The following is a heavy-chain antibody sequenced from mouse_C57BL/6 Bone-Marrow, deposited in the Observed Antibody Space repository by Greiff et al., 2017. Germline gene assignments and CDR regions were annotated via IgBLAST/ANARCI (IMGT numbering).Heavy chain of an antibody. CDR2: IYPRSGNT. J-gene: IGHJ1*03. D-gene: IGHD1-1*01. CDR1: GYTFTSYG. V-gene: IGHV1-81*01. CDR3: ARLTVVATDWYFDV. Sequence: VQLQQSGAELARPGASVTLSCKASGYTFTSYGISWVKQRTGQGLEWIGEIYPRSGNTYYNEKLKGKATLTADKSSSTAYMELRSLTSEDSAVYFCARLTVVATDWYFDVWGTGTTVTVSS.